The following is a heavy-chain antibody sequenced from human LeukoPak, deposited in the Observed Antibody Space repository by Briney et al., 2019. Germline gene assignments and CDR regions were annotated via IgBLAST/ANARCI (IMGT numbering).Heavy chain of an antibody. J-gene: IGHJ4*02. CDR1: GFTFSSYW. CDR3: AKDPDCTSGVCYTFFDY. Sequence: GGSLRLSCAASGFTFSSYWMSWVRQGPGKGLEWVANIKQDGSEKYYVDSVKGRFTISRDNAKNSLYLQMNSLRAEDTAVYYCAKDPDCTSGVCYTFFDYWGQGTLVTVSS. CDR2: IKQDGSEK. V-gene: IGHV3-7*03. D-gene: IGHD2-8*01.